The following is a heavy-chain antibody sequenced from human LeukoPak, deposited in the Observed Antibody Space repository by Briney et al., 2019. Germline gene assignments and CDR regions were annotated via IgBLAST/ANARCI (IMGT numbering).Heavy chain of an antibody. CDR2: IIPIFGTA. J-gene: IGHJ5*02. V-gene: IGHV1-69*05. Sequence: GASVKVSCKASGGTFSSYAISWVRQAPGQGLEWMGGIIPIFGTANYARKFQGRVTITTDESTSTAYMELSSLRSEDTAVYYCARSYCGGDCSPMFDPWGQGTLVTVSS. CDR3: ARSYCGGDCSPMFDP. CDR1: GGTFSSYA. D-gene: IGHD2-21*02.